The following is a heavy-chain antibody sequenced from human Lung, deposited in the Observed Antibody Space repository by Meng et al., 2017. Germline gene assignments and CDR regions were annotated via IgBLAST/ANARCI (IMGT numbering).Heavy chain of an antibody. J-gene: IGHJ4*02. CDR3: ARGLYGGNSENY. CDR1: GYTFISYD. V-gene: IGHV1-8*01. D-gene: IGHD4-23*01. Sequence: QVQLVQAGAEVKYLGASVKVSCKVSGYTFISYDISWVRQASGQGLEWMGWMKPNTGNTGYAQKFQGRVTMTRNNAISTAYMELSSLRSEDTAVYYCARGLYGGNSENYWGQGTLVTVSS. CDR2: MKPNTGNT.